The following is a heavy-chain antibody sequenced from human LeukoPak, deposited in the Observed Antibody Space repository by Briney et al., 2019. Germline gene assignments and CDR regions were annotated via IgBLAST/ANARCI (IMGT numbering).Heavy chain of an antibody. D-gene: IGHD1-1*01. CDR2: INPNSGGT. V-gene: IGHV1-2*02. J-gene: IGHJ5*02. Sequence: ASVKVSCKVSGYTFTGYYMHWVRQAPGQGLEWMGWINPNSGGTNYAQKFQGRVTMTRDTSIGTAYMELSRLRSDDTAVYYCARDTAIQLERRWWWGTGVTDNWFDPWGQGTLVTVSS. CDR3: ARDTAIQLERRWWWGTGVTDNWFDP. CDR1: GYTFTGYY.